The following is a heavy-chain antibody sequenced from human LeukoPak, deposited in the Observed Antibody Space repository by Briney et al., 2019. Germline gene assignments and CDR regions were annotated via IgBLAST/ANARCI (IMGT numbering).Heavy chain of an antibody. D-gene: IGHD3-3*01. CDR1: SGSIGSSNYY. CDR2: IYYSGIA. CDR3: ARGPRKLRFLEWSYYYYGMDV. J-gene: IGHJ6*02. V-gene: IGHV4-39*02. Sequence: PSETLSLTCTVSSGSIGSSNYYWGWIRQPPGKGLEWIGSIYYSGIAYYNPTLKSRVTISVDASKSHFSLRLSSVTAADTAVYYCARGPRKLRFLEWSYYYYGMDVWGQGTTVTVSS.